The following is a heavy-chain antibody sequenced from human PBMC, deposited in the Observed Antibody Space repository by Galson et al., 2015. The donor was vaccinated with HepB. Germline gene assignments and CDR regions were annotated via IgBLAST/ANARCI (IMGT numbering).Heavy chain of an antibody. CDR3: ARDDYDYVWGSYRY. CDR1: GDSISSSSHY. J-gene: IGHJ4*02. V-gene: IGHV4-39*01. CDR2: IYYSGST. D-gene: IGHD3-16*02. Sequence: ETLSLTCTVSGDSISSSSHYWGWIRQPPGKGLEWIGSIYYSGSTYYNPSLKSRVTISVDTSKNQFSLKLSSVTAADTAVYYCARDDYDYVWGSYRYWGQGTLVTVSP.